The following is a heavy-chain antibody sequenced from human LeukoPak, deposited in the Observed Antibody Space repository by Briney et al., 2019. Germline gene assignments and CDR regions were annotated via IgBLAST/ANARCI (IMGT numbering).Heavy chain of an antibody. V-gene: IGHV3-53*01. CDR1: GFTVSGDY. CDR3: AKDRVAAAGTLDY. Sequence: QSGGSLRLSCEVSGFTVSGDYMSWVRQAPGKGLEWVSVIYSGGSTYYADSVKGRFTISRDNSKNTLYLQMNSLRAEDTAVYYCAKDRVAAAGTLDYWGQGTLVTVSS. D-gene: IGHD6-13*01. CDR2: IYSGGST. J-gene: IGHJ4*02.